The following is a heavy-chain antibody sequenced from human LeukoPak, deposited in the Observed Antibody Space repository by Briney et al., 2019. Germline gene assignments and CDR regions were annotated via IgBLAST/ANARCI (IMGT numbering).Heavy chain of an antibody. D-gene: IGHD5-18*01. Sequence: PGGSLRLSCAASGFTFSNAWMSWVRQAPGKELEWVSAISGSGGSTYYADSVKGRFTISRDNSKNTLYLQMNSLRAEDTAVYYCAKVVDTVGDYWGQGTLVTVSS. CDR3: AKVVDTVGDY. J-gene: IGHJ4*02. V-gene: IGHV3-23*01. CDR1: GFTFSNAW. CDR2: ISGSGGST.